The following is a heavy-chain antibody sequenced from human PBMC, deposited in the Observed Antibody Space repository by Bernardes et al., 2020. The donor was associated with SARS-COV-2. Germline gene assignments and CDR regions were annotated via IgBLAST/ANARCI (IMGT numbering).Heavy chain of an antibody. CDR3: ARSVGGGSDGIADWFDP. Sequence: GGSLRLSCAASGYIFNDYGMHWVRQAPGKGLEWVAVIWFDGSKQYYVDSVKGRFTISRDNSKTTLYLQMNSLRVEDTAVYFCARSVGGGSDGIADWFDPWGQGTLVTVSS. J-gene: IGHJ5*02. CDR1: GYIFNDYG. CDR2: IWFDGSKQ. V-gene: IGHV3-33*01. D-gene: IGHD3-16*01.